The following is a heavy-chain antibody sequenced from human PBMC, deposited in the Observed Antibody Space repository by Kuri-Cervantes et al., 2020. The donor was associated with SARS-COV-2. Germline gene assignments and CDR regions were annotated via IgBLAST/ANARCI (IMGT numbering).Heavy chain of an antibody. V-gene: IGHV4-39*01. D-gene: IGHD2-2*01. CDR1: GGSISSSSYY. CDR3: ARRLEYANAFDI. Sequence: ESLKISCTVSGGSISSSSYYWGWIRQPPGKGLEWIGSIYYSGSTYYNPSLKSRVTISVDTSKNQFPLKLSSVTAADTAVYYCARRLEYANAFDIWGQGTMVTVSS. J-gene: IGHJ3*02. CDR2: IYYSGST.